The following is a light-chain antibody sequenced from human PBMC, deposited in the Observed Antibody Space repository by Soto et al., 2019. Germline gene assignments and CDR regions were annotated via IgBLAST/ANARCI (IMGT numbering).Light chain of an antibody. CDR1: SSNIGAGYD. J-gene: IGLJ2*01. CDR2: GNS. Sequence: QSVLTQPPSVSGAPGQRVTISCTGSSSNIGAGYDVPWYQQLPGTAPKLLIYGNSNRPSGVPDRFSGSKSGTSASLAITGLQAEDEADYYCQSYDSSLSGYVVFGGGTKLTFL. CDR3: QSYDSSLSGYVV. V-gene: IGLV1-40*01.